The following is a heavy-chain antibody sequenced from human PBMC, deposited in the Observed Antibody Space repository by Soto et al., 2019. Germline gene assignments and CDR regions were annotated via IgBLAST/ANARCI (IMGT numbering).Heavy chain of an antibody. CDR1: GGSISSYY. V-gene: IGHV4-59*01. D-gene: IGHD3-16*02. CDR2: IYYSGST. CDR3: ARLEYYDYVWGSYRSPYYFDY. J-gene: IGHJ4*02. Sequence: PSETLSLTCTVSGGSISSYYWSWIRQPPGKGLEWIGYIYYSGSTNYNPSLKSRVTISIDTSKNQFSLNLSSVTAADTAVYFCARLEYYDYVWGSYRSPYYFDYWGQGTLVTVSS.